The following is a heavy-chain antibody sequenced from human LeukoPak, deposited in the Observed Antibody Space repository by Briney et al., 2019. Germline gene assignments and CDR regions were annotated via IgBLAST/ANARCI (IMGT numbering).Heavy chain of an antibody. V-gene: IGHV3-74*01. J-gene: IGHJ4*02. D-gene: IGHD3-22*01. CDR1: GFTFSNYW. Sequence: GGSLRLSCAASGFTFSNYWMHWVRQAPGKGLVWVSHINTDGSTSGYADSVKGRFTISRDNAKNTLYLQMNSLRPGDTAIYYCARSGGYIDYWGQGTLVTVSS. CDR3: ARSGGYIDY. CDR2: INTDGSTS.